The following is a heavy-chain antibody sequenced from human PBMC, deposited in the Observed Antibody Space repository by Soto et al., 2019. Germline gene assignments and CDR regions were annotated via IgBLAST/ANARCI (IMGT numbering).Heavy chain of an antibody. Sequence: VQLVESGGGVVQPGKSLRLSCAVSGFTLSTYGMHWVRQAPGKGLEWVAVIWNDGSNKYYADSVKGRFTISRDNSQNTVYLQMNSLRADDTAVYYCASRSPALDYWGQGTLVTVSS. CDR3: ASRSPALDY. V-gene: IGHV3-33*01. CDR1: GFTLSTYG. CDR2: IWNDGSNK. J-gene: IGHJ4*02. D-gene: IGHD2-2*01.